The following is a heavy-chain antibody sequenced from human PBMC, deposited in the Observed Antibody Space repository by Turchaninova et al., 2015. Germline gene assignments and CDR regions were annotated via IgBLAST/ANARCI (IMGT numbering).Heavy chain of an antibody. Sequence: QITLKESGPTLVQPTHTLTLTCTFFGFSLSTSGVGVDWFRLPPAQALEWLAFIYWIDDTRNSPSLKSRLTITKDTAKNQMVRTMPNLNPADTATEYCTRYVIYGIAATVGWFDPWGQGTLITVSS. J-gene: IGHJ5*02. V-gene: IGHV2-5*01. CDR3: TRYVIYGIAATVGWFDP. D-gene: IGHD6-13*01. CDR2: IYWIDDT. CDR1: GFSLSTSGVG.